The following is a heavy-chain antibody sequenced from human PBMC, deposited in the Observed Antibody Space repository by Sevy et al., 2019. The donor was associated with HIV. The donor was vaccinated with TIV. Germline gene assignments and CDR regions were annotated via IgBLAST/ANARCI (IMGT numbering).Heavy chain of an antibody. CDR3: ARGGDDGAFDI. CDR1: GFTFSNYW. Sequence: GGSLRLSCAASGFTFSNYWMSWVRQAPGKGLEWVANIKQGGSEKYYVDSVKGRFTISRDNAKNSLYLQMNSLRVEDSAVYYCARGGDDGAFDIWGQGTMVTVSS. D-gene: IGHD2-21*02. J-gene: IGHJ3*02. V-gene: IGHV3-7*01. CDR2: IKQGGSEK.